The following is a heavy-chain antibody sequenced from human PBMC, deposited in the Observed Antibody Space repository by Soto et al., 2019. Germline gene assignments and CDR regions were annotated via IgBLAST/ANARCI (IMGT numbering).Heavy chain of an antibody. V-gene: IGHV3-23*01. D-gene: IGHD6-19*01. CDR2: ISDSGATT. CDR3: AKEDTSSGSLDY. J-gene: IGHJ4*02. Sequence: GGSLRLFCAASGFPFGENAMSWVRQAPGKGLEWVSGISDSGATTYYADSVRGRFTISRDNSKNTLYLQMKSLRAEDSASYYCAKEDTSSGSLDYWGQGALVTVSS. CDR1: GFPFGENA.